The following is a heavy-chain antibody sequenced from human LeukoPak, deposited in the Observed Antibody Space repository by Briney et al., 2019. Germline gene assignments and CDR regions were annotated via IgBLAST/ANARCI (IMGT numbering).Heavy chain of an antibody. CDR3: ARDRSSSWSALGSWFDP. J-gene: IGHJ5*02. V-gene: IGHV3-64*01. Sequence: PGGSLRLSCAASGLTFSTYAMHWVRQAPGKGLEHVSAITSNGGTTHYANSVKGRFTISRDNSKNTLYLQMGSLRVEDMAVYYCARDRSSSWSALGSWFDPWGQGTLVTVSS. CDR1: GLTFSTYA. D-gene: IGHD6-13*01. CDR2: ITSNGGTT.